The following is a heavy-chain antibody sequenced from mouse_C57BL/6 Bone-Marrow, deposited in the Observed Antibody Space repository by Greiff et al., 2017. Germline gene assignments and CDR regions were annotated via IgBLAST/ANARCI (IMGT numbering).Heavy chain of an antibody. Sequence: QVQLQQPGAELVKPGASVKLSCKASGYTFTSYWMQWVKQRPGQGLEWIGEIDPSDSYTNYNQKFKGKATLTVDPSSSTAYMQLSSLTSEDSAVYYFARSVYDYDGGTWFAYWGQGTLVTVSA. CDR2: IDPSDSYT. D-gene: IGHD2-4*01. V-gene: IGHV1-50*01. CDR1: GYTFTSYW. J-gene: IGHJ3*01. CDR3: ARSVYDYDGGTWFAY.